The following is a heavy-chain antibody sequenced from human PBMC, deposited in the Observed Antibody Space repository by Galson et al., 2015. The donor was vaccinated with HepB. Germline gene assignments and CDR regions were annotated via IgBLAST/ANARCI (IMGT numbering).Heavy chain of an antibody. CDR3: AKAVKVKYNYYYFGMDV. Sequence: SLRLSCAASGFTFNNYAMTWVRQAPGKGLEWVSAIGGSDGQTYYAQSVRGRFTISRDNSEDTLYLQMNGLRAEDTALYYCAKAVKVKYNYYYFGMDVWGQGTTVTVSS. CDR1: GFTFNNYA. CDR2: IGGSDGQT. V-gene: IGHV3-23*01. J-gene: IGHJ6*02. D-gene: IGHD4-17*01.